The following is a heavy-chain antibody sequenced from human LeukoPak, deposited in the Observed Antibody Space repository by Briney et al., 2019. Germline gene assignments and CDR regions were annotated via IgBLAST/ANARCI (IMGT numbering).Heavy chain of an antibody. D-gene: IGHD3-16*01. CDR2: ISSSSSTI. CDR1: GLTVSSYS. CDR3: VRGRMGSFDY. J-gene: IGHJ4*02. V-gene: IGHV3-48*04. Sequence: GGSLRLYCVASGLTVSSYSMNWVRQAPGKGLEWVPYISSSSSTIYYADSVKGRFTISRDNAKNTLYLQMNSLRAEDTAVYYCVRGRMGSFDYWGQGTLVTVSS.